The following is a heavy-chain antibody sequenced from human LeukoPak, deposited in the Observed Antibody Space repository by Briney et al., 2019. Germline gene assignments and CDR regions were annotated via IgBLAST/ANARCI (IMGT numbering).Heavy chain of an antibody. V-gene: IGHV1-8*01. J-gene: IGHJ6*02. Sequence: GASVKVSCKASGYTFTSYDINWVRQATGQGLEWMGWMNPNSGNTGYAQKFQGRVTMTRDTSISTAYMELSRLRSDDTAVYYCARGRLVGANSYYYYYGMDVWGQGTTVTVSS. CDR1: GYTFTSYD. D-gene: IGHD1-26*01. CDR2: MNPNSGNT. CDR3: ARGRLVGANSYYYYYGMDV.